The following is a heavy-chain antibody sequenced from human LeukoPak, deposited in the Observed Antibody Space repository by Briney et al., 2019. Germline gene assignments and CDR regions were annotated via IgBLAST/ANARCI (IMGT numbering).Heavy chain of an antibody. CDR1: GFIFSNYW. CDR2: VTGEGSSI. V-gene: IGHV3-74*01. CDR3: VRESSGYAS. J-gene: IGHJ5*02. D-gene: IGHD3-22*01. Sequence: GRSLRLSCAASGFIFSNYWMHWVLQHPGKEPVWVARVTGEGSSIYADSVKGRFTISRDNAKNRVSLQMNSLRVEDTGVYYCVRESSGYASWGQGTLVTVSS.